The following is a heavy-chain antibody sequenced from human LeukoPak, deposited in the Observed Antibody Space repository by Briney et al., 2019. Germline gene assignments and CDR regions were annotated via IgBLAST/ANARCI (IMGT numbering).Heavy chain of an antibody. J-gene: IGHJ4*02. CDR2: ISFDGSEI. Sequence: GGSLRLSCAASGLTFSSFGMHWVRQAPGKGLEWLASISFDGSEIYYGDSVKGRFTISRDNSKNTLLLQMNSLRADDTAVYLCAKDREGRGYNYGTYFDYWGQGTLVTVSS. CDR3: AKDREGRGYNYGTYFDY. CDR1: GLTFSSFG. D-gene: IGHD5-18*01. V-gene: IGHV3-30*18.